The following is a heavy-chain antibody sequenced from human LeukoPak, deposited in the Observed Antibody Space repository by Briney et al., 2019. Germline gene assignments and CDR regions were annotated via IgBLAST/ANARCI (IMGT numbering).Heavy chain of an antibody. CDR1: GGSINSYY. V-gene: IGHV4-59*01. J-gene: IGHJ3*01. CDR3: ARIDVEMATATYHTFDP. CDR2: IYYSGST. Sequence: SETLSLTCTVSGGSINSYYWSWIRQPPGKGLEWIGYIYYSGSTNYNPSLKSRVTISVDTSKNQFSLKLSSVSAADTALYYCARIDVEMATATYHTFDPWGQGTMVTVSS. D-gene: IGHD5-24*01.